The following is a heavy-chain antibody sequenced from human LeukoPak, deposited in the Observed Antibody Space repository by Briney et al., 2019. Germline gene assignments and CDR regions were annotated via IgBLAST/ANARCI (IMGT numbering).Heavy chain of an antibody. CDR1: GFTFSNYA. V-gene: IGHV3-23*01. CDR2: ISGSGGDT. Sequence: GGSLRLSCAASGFTFSNYAMSWVRQAPGKGLEWVSGISGSGGDTYYADSVKGRFTISRDNAKNSLHLQMNSPRAEDTAVYYCARDDYGDYTDYWGQGTLVTVSS. J-gene: IGHJ4*02. D-gene: IGHD4-17*01. CDR3: ARDDYGDYTDY.